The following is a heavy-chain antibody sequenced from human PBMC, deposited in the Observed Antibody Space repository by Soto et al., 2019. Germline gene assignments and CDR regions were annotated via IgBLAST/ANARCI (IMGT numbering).Heavy chain of an antibody. CDR3: ARVSIRITIFGVVPDAFDI. CDR2: TRNEANSYTT. V-gene: IGHV3-72*01. Sequence: GGSLRLSCAASGFTFSDHYMDWVRQAPGKGLEWVGRTRNEANSYTTEYAASVKGRFTISRDDSKNSLYLQMNSLKTEDTAVYYCARVSIRITIFGVVPDAFDIWGQGTMVTVSS. D-gene: IGHD3-3*01. CDR1: GFTFSDHY. J-gene: IGHJ3*02.